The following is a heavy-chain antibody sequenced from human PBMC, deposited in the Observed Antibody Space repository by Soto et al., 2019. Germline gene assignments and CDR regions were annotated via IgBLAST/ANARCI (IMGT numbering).Heavy chain of an antibody. CDR2: MXPXXXNX. Sequence: GASVKVSCKASGYTFTSYAINLVRQATGQGLEXMXXMXPXXXNXXXAQKFQGRVTMTRNTSISTDYMELSSLRSEDTAVYYCAREGISFDIWGQGTMVTVSS. CDR1: GYTFTSYA. D-gene: IGHD3-10*01. J-gene: IGHJ3*02. V-gene: IGHV1-8*01. CDR3: AREGISFDI.